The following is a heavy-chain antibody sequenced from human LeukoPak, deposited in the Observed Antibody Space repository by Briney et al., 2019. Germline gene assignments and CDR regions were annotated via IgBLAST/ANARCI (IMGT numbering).Heavy chain of an antibody. CDR2: ISAYNGNT. J-gene: IGHJ5*02. V-gene: IGHV1-18*01. CDR3: ARVQLCSSTSCHNWFDP. CDR1: GYTFTSYG. Sequence: ASVKVSCKASGYTFTSYGISWVRQAPGQGLEWMGWISAYNGNTNYARKLQGRVTMTTGTSTSTAYMELRSLRSDDTAVYYCARVQLCSSTSCHNWFDPWGQGTLVTVSS. D-gene: IGHD2-2*01.